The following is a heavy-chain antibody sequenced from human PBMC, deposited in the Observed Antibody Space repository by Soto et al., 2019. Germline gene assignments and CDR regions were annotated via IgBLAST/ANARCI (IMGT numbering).Heavy chain of an antibody. V-gene: IGHV3-7*01. CDR3: ARTIAARFGSDAFDI. J-gene: IGHJ3*02. CDR2: IKQDGSEK. D-gene: IGHD6-6*01. Sequence: GGSLRLSCAASGFTFSSYWMSWVRQAPGKGLERVANIKQDGSEKYYVDSVKGRFTISRENDKNSLYLQMHSLRAEATAVYYCARTIAARFGSDAFDIWGQGTMVTVSS. CDR1: GFTFSSYW.